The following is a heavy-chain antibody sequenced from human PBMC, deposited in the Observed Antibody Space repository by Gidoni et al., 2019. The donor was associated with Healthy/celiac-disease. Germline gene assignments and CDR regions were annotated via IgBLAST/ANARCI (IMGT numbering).Heavy chain of an antibody. CDR2: ISSSSSYI. CDR1: GFTFSSYS. J-gene: IGHJ3*02. Sequence: EVQLVESGGGLVKPGGSLRLSCAASGFTFSSYSMNWVRAAPGKGLEWVSSISSSSSYIYYADSVKGRFTISRDNAKNSLYLQMNSLRAEDTAVYYCARDSGGADAFDIWGQGTMVTVSS. V-gene: IGHV3-21*01. D-gene: IGHD1-26*01. CDR3: ARDSGGADAFDI.